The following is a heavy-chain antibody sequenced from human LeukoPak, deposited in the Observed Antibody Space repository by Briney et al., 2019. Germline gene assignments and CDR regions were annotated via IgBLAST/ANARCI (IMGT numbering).Heavy chain of an antibody. Sequence: SVKVSCKSSGDTFSRHAINWVRQAPGQGLEWMGRIIPIFVTTNYAQKFQGRVTITTDESTGTAYMELSSLRSEVTAVYYCARARYCGGDCFDYWGQGTLVTVSS. CDR3: ARARYCGGDCFDY. D-gene: IGHD2-21*01. CDR1: GDTFSRHA. J-gene: IGHJ4*02. CDR2: IIPIFVTT. V-gene: IGHV1-69*05.